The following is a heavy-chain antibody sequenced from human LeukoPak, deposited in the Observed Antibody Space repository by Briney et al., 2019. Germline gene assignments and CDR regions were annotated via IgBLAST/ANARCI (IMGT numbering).Heavy chain of an antibody. CDR1: GDSISSGGYY. V-gene: IGHV4-30-2*01. CDR3: ARDRIVVVPAAPGDYYYCMDV. Sequence: SQTLSLTCTVSGDSISSGGYYWSWIRQPPGKGLEWIGYIYHSGSTYYNPSLKSRVTISVDRSKNQFSLKLSSVTAADTAVYYCARDRIVVVPAAPGDYYYCMDVWGKGTTVTVSS. J-gene: IGHJ6*03. D-gene: IGHD2-2*01. CDR2: IYHSGST.